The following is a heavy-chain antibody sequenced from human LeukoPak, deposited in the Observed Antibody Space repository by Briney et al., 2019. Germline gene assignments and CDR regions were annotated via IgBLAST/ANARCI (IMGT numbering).Heavy chain of an antibody. Sequence: GGSLRLSCAASGFTLRSYWMHWVRQAPGKGLVWVSRINSDGSSTSYADSVKGRFTIYRDNAKNTLYLQMNSLRGEDTAVYYCARALAGYSSGWYLVDYWGQGTLVTVSS. D-gene: IGHD6-19*01. J-gene: IGHJ4*02. V-gene: IGHV3-74*01. CDR1: GFTLRSYW. CDR2: INSDGSST. CDR3: ARALAGYSSGWYLVDY.